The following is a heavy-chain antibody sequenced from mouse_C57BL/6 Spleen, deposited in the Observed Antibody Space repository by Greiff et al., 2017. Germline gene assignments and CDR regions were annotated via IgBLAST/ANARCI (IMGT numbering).Heavy chain of an antibody. J-gene: IGHJ3*01. CDR3: ITKGSLDSSGYGFSY. V-gene: IGHV14-4*01. Sequence: EVQLQQSGAELVRPGASVKLSCTASGFNIKDDYMHWVKQRPEQGLEWIGWIDPENGDTEYASKFQGKATITADTSSNTAYLQLSSLTSEDTAVYYCITKGSLDSSGYGFSYWGQGTLVTVSA. D-gene: IGHD3-2*02. CDR2: IDPENGDT. CDR1: GFNIKDDY.